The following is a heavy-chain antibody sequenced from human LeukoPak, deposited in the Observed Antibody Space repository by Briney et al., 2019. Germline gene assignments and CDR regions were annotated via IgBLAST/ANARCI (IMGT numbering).Heavy chain of an antibody. CDR3: ARDNGREGVGATIDY. CDR1: GFTFDDYT. D-gene: IGHD1-26*01. Sequence: GGSLRLSCAASGFTFDDYTMHWVRQAPGQGLELVSLISWDGGSTYYADSVKGRFTISRDNSQNYLYLQMNSLRTEDTAVYYCARDNGREGVGATIDYWGQGTLVTVSA. CDR2: ISWDGGST. V-gene: IGHV3-43*01. J-gene: IGHJ4*02.